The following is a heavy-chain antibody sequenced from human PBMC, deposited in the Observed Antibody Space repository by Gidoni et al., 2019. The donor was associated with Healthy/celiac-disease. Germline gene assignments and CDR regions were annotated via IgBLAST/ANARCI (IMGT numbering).Heavy chain of an antibody. Sequence: VQLQPWGAGLLTPSETLSLTCAVYGGSFSGYYWCWIRQPPGKGLEWIGEINHSGSTNYNPSLKSRVTISVDTSKNQFSLKLSSVTAADTAVYYCARVLRDGGRYFDWFPNYVDYWGQGTLVTVSS. CDR3: ARVLRDGGRYFDWFPNYVDY. CDR2: INHSGST. V-gene: IGHV4-34*01. J-gene: IGHJ4*02. CDR1: GGSFSGYY. D-gene: IGHD3-9*01.